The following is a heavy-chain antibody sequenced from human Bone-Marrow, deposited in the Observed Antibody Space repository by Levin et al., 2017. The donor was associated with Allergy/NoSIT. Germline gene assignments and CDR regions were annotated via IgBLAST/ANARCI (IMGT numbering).Heavy chain of an antibody. CDR1: GFTFEDYG. J-gene: IGHJ4*02. Sequence: SLKISCEASGFTFEDYGMHWVRQVPGKGLQWVSGITAKNDNIGYADSVKGRFTVSRDNAKKSLFLQMNSLRPEDTALYYCAKVRAAASGTGYFDSWGQGAWVTVSS. CDR3: AKVRAAASGTGYFDS. D-gene: IGHD1-26*01. CDR2: ITAKNDNI. V-gene: IGHV3-9*01.